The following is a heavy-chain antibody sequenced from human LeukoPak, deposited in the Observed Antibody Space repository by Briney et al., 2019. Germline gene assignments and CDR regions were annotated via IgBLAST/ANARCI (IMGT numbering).Heavy chain of an antibody. V-gene: IGHV4-34*01. D-gene: IGHD6-13*01. CDR3: ARAGIAAAGTHEFDY. J-gene: IGHJ4*02. CDR2: INHSGST. CDR1: GGSFSGYY. Sequence: ASETLSLTCAVYGGSFSGYYWSWIRQPPGKGLEWIGEINHSGSTNYNPSLKSRVTISVDTSKNQFSLKLSSVTAADTAVYYCARAGIAAAGTHEFDYWGQGTLVTVSS.